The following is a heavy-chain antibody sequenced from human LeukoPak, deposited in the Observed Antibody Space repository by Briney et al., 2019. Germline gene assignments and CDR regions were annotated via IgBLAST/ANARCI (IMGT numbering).Heavy chain of an antibody. Sequence: SETLSLTCTVSSYSISSGYYWGWIRQPPGKGLEWIGNIYHSGNTYYKPSLKSRVTISVDTSKNQFSLKLSFVTAADTAVYYCARVTSRLGVCDYWGQGTLVTVSS. CDR2: IYHSGNT. D-gene: IGHD2-8*01. J-gene: IGHJ4*02. CDR1: SYSISSGYY. V-gene: IGHV4-38-2*02. CDR3: ARVTSRLGVCDY.